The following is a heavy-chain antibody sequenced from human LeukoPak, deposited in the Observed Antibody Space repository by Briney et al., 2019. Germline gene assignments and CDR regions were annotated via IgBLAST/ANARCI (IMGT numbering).Heavy chain of an antibody. D-gene: IGHD5-18*01. V-gene: IGHV3-23*01. CDR1: GFMFSRYA. CDR2: ITETGAGT. CDR3: ARMHRYGRC. Sequence: GGSLRLSCAASGFMFSRYAMIWVRQTPGKGLEWVSAITETGAGTYYADSVKGRFTLSRDNSRNTVYLQMDSLRAEDTAVYYCARMHRYGRCWGQGTLVTVSS. J-gene: IGHJ4*02.